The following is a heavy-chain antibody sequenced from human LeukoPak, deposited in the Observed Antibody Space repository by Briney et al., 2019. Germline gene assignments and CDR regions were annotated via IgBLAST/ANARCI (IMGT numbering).Heavy chain of an antibody. CDR3: ARAAGDYGDYDYFYYMDV. Sequence: ASVKVSCKAFGYTFTSNYMHWVRQAPGQGLEWMGWINPTSGGTKYAQKFQGRVTMTRDTSISTAFMELNTLRSDDTAMYYCARAAGDYGDYDYFYYMDVWGKGTTVTISS. V-gene: IGHV1-2*02. CDR2: INPTSGGT. D-gene: IGHD4-17*01. CDR1: GYTFTSNY. J-gene: IGHJ6*03.